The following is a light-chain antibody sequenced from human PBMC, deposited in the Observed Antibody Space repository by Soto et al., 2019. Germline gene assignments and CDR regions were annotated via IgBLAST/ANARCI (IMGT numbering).Light chain of an antibody. CDR3: QQYYSTPLT. J-gene: IGKJ4*01. Sequence: DIVMTQSPDSLAVSLGARATINCKSSQSVLFSSNNKNYLAWYQQKPGQPPKLLINWASTRESGVPDRFSGSGSGTDFTLIISSLQAEDVAVYYCQQYYSTPLTFGGGTKVEIK. CDR1: QSVLFSSNNKNY. V-gene: IGKV4-1*01. CDR2: WAS.